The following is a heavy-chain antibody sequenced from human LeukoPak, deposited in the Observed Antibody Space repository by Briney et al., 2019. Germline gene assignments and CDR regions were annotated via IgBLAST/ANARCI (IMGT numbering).Heavy chain of an antibody. D-gene: IGHD3-10*01. Sequence: PGGSLRLSCAASGFTFSSYSMNWVRQAPGKGLEWVSSISSSSSYIYYADSVKGRFTISRDNAKNSLYLQMNSLRAEDTAVYYCARDALLWFGELTPFDYRGQGTLVTVSS. V-gene: IGHV3-21*01. J-gene: IGHJ4*02. CDR1: GFTFSSYS. CDR2: ISSSSSYI. CDR3: ARDALLWFGELTPFDY.